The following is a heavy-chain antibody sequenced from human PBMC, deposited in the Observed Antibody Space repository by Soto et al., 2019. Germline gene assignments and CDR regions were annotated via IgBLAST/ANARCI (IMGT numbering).Heavy chain of an antibody. V-gene: IGHV5-51*03. CDR2: IYPGDSDT. J-gene: IGHJ3*02. CDR3: ASRIAVAAPAGYAFDI. CDR1: GYSFTSYW. Sequence: EVQLVQSGAEVKKPGESLKISCKGSGYSFTSYWIGWVRQMPGKGLEWVGIIYPGDSDTRYSPSFQGQVTISADKSISTAYLQWSSLKASDTAMYYCASRIAVAAPAGYAFDIWGQGTMVTVSS. D-gene: IGHD6-19*01.